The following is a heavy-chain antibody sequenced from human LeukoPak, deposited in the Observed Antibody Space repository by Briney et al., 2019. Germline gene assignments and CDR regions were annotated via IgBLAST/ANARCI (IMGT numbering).Heavy chain of an antibody. CDR2: IYPGDSDT. D-gene: IGHD2-2*02. CDR1: GYSFTSYW. CDR3: ARHLPAAIRGFWFDP. V-gene: IGHV5-51*01. Sequence: GESLEISCKGSGYSFTSYWIGWVRQMPGNGLEWMGIIYPGDSDTRYSPSFQGQVTISADKSISTAYLQWSSLKASDTAMYYCARHLPAAIRGFWFDPWGQGTLVTVSS. J-gene: IGHJ5*02.